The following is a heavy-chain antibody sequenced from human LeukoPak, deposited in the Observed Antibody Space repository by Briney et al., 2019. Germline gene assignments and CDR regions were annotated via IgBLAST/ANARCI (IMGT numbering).Heavy chain of an antibody. CDR2: ISSSGSGT. CDR3: AKGGSGWSRWDY. V-gene: IGHV3-23*01. Sequence: PGGSLRLSCAASGFTFSNYYMSWVRQAPAKGLEWVSTISSSGSGTYYADSVKGRFTISRDNSNNALYLQMNSPRAEDSAVYFCAKGGSGWSRWDYWGQGTLVTVSS. D-gene: IGHD6-13*01. CDR1: GFTFSNYY. J-gene: IGHJ4*02.